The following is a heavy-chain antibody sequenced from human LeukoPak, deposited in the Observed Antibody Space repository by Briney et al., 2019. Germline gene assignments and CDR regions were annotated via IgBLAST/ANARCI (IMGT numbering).Heavy chain of an antibody. V-gene: IGHV3-7*01. CDR1: GFTFSSFS. D-gene: IGHD2-2*01. CDR3: ARASQIVVVPAAYPKTPYYFDY. J-gene: IGHJ4*02. CDR2: IKQDGSEK. Sequence: GGSLRLSCAASGFTFSSFSMNWVRQAPGKGLEWVANIKQDGSEKYYVDSVKGRFTISRDNAKNSLYLQMNSLRAEDTAVYYCARASQIVVVPAAYPKTPYYFDYWGQGTLVTVSS.